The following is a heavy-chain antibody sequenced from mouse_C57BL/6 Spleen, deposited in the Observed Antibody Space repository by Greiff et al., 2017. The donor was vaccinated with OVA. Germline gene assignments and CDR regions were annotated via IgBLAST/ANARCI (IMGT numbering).Heavy chain of an antibody. CDR3: TRDWRDY. V-gene: IGHV14-4*01. CDR2: IDPENGDT. CDR1: GFNIKDDY. J-gene: IGHJ2*01. Sequence: DVKLQESGAELVRPGASVKLSCTASGFNIKDDYMHWVKQRPEQGLEWIGWIDPENGDTEYASKFQGKATITADTSSNTAYLQLSSLTSEDTAVYYCTRDWRDYWGQGTTRTVSS.